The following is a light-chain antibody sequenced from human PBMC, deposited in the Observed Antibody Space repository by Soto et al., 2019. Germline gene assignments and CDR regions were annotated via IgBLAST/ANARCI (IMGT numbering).Light chain of an antibody. CDR2: DAS. CDR3: QQGSSWPT. V-gene: IGKV3-11*01. CDR1: QSLSSQ. J-gene: IGKJ1*01. Sequence: VLTQSPATLSLSPGERATLSCRASQSLSSQLAWYQQKPGQAPRLFIYDASKRATGVPGRFSGSGSGTDFNLTISSLEQDDAAVYYCQQGSSWPTFGQGTRVEIK.